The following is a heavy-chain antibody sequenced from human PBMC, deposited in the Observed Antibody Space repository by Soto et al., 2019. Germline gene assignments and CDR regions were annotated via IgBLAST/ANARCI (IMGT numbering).Heavy chain of an antibody. CDR1: GFTFSSYA. J-gene: IGHJ3*02. CDR3: AKVFGSSWPSDAFDI. CDR2: ISGSGGGT. V-gene: IGHV3-23*01. D-gene: IGHD6-13*01. Sequence: GGSLRLSCAASGFTFSSYAMSWVRQAPGKGLEWVSAISGSGGGTFYADSVKGRFTISRDNSKNTLYLQMNSLRAEDTVIYYCAKVFGSSWPSDAFDIWGQGTMVTVSS.